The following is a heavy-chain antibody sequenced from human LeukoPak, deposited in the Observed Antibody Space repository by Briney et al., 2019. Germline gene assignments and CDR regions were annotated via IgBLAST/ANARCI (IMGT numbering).Heavy chain of an antibody. CDR2: INHSGST. D-gene: IGHD3-16*02. V-gene: IGHV4-34*01. CDR1: GGSFSGYY. CDR3: ARAKSYQRWFDP. Sequence: SETLSLTCAVYGGSFSGYYWSWIRQPPGKGPAWIGEINHSGSTNYNPSLKSRVTISVDTSKNQFSLKLSSVTAADTAVYYCARAKSYQRWFDPWGQGTLVTVSS. J-gene: IGHJ5*02.